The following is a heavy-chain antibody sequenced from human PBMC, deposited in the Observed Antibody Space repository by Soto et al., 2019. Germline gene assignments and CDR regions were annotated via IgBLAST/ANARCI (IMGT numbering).Heavy chain of an antibody. Sequence: SGPTLVNPTQTLTLTCTFSGFSLSTSGVGVGWIRQPPGKALEWLALIYWDDDKRYSPSLKSRLTITKDTSKNQVVLTMTNMDPVDTATYYCAHRVGYSNYEAYNWFDPWGQRTLVTVSS. CDR2: IYWDDDK. CDR1: GFSLSTSGVG. J-gene: IGHJ5*02. CDR3: AHRVGYSNYEAYNWFDP. D-gene: IGHD4-4*01. V-gene: IGHV2-5*02.